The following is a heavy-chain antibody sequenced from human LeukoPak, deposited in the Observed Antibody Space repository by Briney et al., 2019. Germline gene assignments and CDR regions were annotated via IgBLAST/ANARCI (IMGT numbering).Heavy chain of an antibody. CDR3: AKDRPNYCEGNGHYYRRDGDC. J-gene: IGHJ4*02. D-gene: IGHD3-22*01. Sequence: GGSLRLSCAASGFTFSTYAMSWVRQGPGKGLEWVSSISSSGGVTFYAGSVRGRFTISRDNSKNTLFLQMNSLRADDTAVYYCAKDRPNYCEGNGHYYRRDGDCWGQGTLVTVSS. V-gene: IGHV3-23*01. CDR2: ISSSGGVT. CDR1: GFTFSTYA.